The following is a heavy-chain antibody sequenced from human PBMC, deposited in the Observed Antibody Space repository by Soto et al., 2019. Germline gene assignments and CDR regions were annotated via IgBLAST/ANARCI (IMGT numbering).Heavy chain of an antibody. CDR2: INAGNGNT. V-gene: IGHV1-3*01. Sequence: ASVKVSCKASGYTFTSYAMHWVRQAPGQRLEWMGWINAGNGNTKYSQKFQGRVTITRDTSASTAYMELSSLRSEDTAVYYCARDFEVACTNGVCSTNWFDPWGQGTLVTVSS. CDR1: GYTFTSYA. CDR3: ARDFEVACTNGVCSTNWFDP. D-gene: IGHD2-8*01. J-gene: IGHJ5*02.